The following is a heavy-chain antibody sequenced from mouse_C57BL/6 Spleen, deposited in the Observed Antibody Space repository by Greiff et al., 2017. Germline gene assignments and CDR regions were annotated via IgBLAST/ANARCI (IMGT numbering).Heavy chain of an antibody. CDR1: GYTFTSYW. Sequence: VQLQQSGAELVKPGASVKLSCKASGYTFTSYWMQWVKQRPGQGLEWIGEIDPSDSYTNYNQKFKGKATLTVDTSSSTAYMQLSSLTSEDSAVYYCARTPPNYFDYWGQGTTLTVSS. J-gene: IGHJ2*01. CDR2: IDPSDSYT. V-gene: IGHV1-50*01. CDR3: ARTPPNYFDY.